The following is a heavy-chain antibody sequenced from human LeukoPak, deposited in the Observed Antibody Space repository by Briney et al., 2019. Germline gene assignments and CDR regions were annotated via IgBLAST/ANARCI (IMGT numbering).Heavy chain of an antibody. D-gene: IGHD4-23*01. J-gene: IGHJ4*02. CDR3: ARDPTSKRGNSWVVRFDY. CDR1: GFTFSTYN. CDR2: I. V-gene: IGHV3-48*04. Sequence: GGSLRLSCAASGFTFSTYNMNWVRQAPGKGLEWVSYIYYADSVKGRFTISRDNAKNSLYLQMNSLRAEDTAVYYCARDPTSKRGNSWVVRFDYWGQGTLVTVSS.